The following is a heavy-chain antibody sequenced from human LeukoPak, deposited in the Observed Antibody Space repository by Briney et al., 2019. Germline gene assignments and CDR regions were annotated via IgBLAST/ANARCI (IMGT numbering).Heavy chain of an antibody. Sequence: GRSLRLSCAASGFTFSSYAMHWVRQAPGKGLEWVAVVSYDGSNKYYADSVKGRFTISRDNSKNTLYLQMNSLRAEDTAVYYCARDAGSRGMGVWGQGTTVTVSS. CDR2: VSYDGSNK. V-gene: IGHV3-30-3*01. CDR1: GFTFSSYA. J-gene: IGHJ6*02. CDR3: ARDAGSRGMGV.